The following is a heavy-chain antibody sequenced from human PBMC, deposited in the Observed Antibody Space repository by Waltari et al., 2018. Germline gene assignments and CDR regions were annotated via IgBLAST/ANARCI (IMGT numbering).Heavy chain of an antibody. D-gene: IGHD6-19*01. J-gene: IGHJ4*02. CDR1: GFTFSSYA. V-gene: IGHV3-23*01. Sequence: EVQLLESGGGLVQPGGSLRLSCAASGFTFSSYAMSWVRQAPGKGREWVEDIGVSGGSTYYADSVKGRFTISRDNSKNTLYLQMNSLRAEDTAVYYCAKGSIAVAGTVDYWGQGTLVTVSS. CDR2: IGVSGGST. CDR3: AKGSIAVAGTVDY.